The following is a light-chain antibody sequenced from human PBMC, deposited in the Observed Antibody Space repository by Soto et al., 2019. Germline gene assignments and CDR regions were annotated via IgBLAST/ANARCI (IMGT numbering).Light chain of an antibody. CDR1: QSISSW. CDR3: QQYNSYSMYT. CDR2: KAS. J-gene: IGKJ2*01. Sequence: DIPMTQSPSTLSASVGDRVTITCWASQSISSWLAWYQQKPGKAPKLLIYKASSLESGVPSRFSGSGSGTEFTLTISSLQPDDFATYYCQQYNSYSMYTFGQGTKLEIK. V-gene: IGKV1-5*03.